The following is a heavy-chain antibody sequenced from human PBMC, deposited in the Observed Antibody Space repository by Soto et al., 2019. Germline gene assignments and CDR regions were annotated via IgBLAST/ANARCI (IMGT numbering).Heavy chain of an antibody. CDR1: GGSFSGYY. V-gene: IGHV4-34*01. D-gene: IGHD5-18*01. CDR2: INHSGGT. Sequence: SETLSLTCAVYGGSFSGYYWSWIRQPPGKGREWIGEINHSGGTNYNPSLKSRVTISVYTSKNQFSLKLTSVTAADTAVYYWARGDRPSWIQLWSNYYDGMDVWGQGTTVTVSS. CDR3: ARGDRPSWIQLWSNYYDGMDV. J-gene: IGHJ6*02.